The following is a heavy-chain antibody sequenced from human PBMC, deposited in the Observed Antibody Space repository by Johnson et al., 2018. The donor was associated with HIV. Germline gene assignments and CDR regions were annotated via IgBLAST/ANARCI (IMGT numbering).Heavy chain of an antibody. CDR1: GFTFDDYG. Sequence: VQLVESGGGVVRPGGSLRLSCAASGFTFDDYGMSWVRQAPGKGLEWVSGINWNGGSTGYADSVKGRFTISRDNAKNSLYLQMTSLRAEDTALYYCARDGDDIVTGGNAFDIWGQGTMVTVSS. V-gene: IGHV3-20*04. D-gene: IGHD3-9*01. J-gene: IGHJ3*02. CDR2: INWNGGST. CDR3: ARDGDDIVTGGNAFDI.